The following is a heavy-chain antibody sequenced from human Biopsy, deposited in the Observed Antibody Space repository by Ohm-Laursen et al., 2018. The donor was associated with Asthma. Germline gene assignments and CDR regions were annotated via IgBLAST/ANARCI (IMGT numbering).Heavy chain of an antibody. CDR3: AKVRSDWVISESFDY. Sequence: SLTLSCAASGSRFDEYTMHWVRQAPGKGLEWVSGFSWNSATIGYADSVEGRFTISRDNAKNSVFLNMDSLRPEDTAFYYCAKVRSDWVISESFDYWGQGVLVTVPS. D-gene: IGHD3-16*02. V-gene: IGHV3-9*01. J-gene: IGHJ4*02. CDR1: GSRFDEYT. CDR2: FSWNSATI.